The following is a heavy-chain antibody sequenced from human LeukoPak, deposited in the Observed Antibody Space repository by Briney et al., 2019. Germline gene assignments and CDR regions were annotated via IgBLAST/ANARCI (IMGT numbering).Heavy chain of an antibody. CDR2: IYTSGST. V-gene: IGHV4-61*02. D-gene: IGHD3-22*01. CDR1: GGSISSGSYY. Sequence: SETLSLTCTVSGGSISSGSYYWSWIRQPAGKGLEWIGRIYTSGSTNYNPSLKSRVTISVDTSKNQFSLKLSSVTAADTAVYYCAREAYYYDSSGYWQIDYWGQGTLVTVSS. CDR3: AREAYYYDSSGYWQIDY. J-gene: IGHJ4*02.